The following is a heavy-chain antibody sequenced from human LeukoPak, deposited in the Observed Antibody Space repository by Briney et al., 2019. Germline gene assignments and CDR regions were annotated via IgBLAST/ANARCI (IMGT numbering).Heavy chain of an antibody. J-gene: IGHJ6*03. Sequence: VASVTVSCKASGYTFTGYYMHWVRQAPGQGLDWMGWINPNRGGTNYAQKFQGRVTMTRDTSISTAYMELSRLRSDDTAVYYCASTLCSGDNCYFDYYYYMDVWGKGTTVTISS. V-gene: IGHV1-2*02. CDR1: GYTFTGYY. CDR3: ASTLCSGDNCYFDYYYYMDV. CDR2: INPNRGGT. D-gene: IGHD2-15*01.